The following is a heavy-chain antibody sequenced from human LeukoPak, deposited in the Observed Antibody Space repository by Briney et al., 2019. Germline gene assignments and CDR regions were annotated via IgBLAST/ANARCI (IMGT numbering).Heavy chain of an antibody. J-gene: IGHJ4*02. CDR1: GGYISNGVYP. D-gene: IGHD2-8*01. Sequence: PSETLSLTCAVSGGYISNGVYPWSWIRQPPGKGLEWIGYIYYSGTSYYNPSLKSRVTITVDTSKNRFYLKVSSVTAADTAIYYCARFTSNGIDYWGQGTLVTVSS. CDR2: IYYSGTS. CDR3: ARFTSNGIDY. V-gene: IGHV4-30-4*07.